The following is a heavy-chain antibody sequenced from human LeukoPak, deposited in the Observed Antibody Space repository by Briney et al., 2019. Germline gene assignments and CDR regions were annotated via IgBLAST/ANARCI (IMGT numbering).Heavy chain of an antibody. J-gene: IGHJ6*02. CDR2: INPSRGRT. CDR1: GYTFTSYY. V-gene: IGHV1-46*01. CDR3: ARVRVEVPAATNYYYYGMDV. Sequence: ASVKVSCKASGYTFTSYYMHWVRQAPGQGLEWMGIINPSRGRTSYAQKFQGRVTMTRDTSTSTVYMELSSLRSEDTAVYYCARVRVEVPAATNYYYYGMDVWGQGTTVTVSS. D-gene: IGHD2-2*01.